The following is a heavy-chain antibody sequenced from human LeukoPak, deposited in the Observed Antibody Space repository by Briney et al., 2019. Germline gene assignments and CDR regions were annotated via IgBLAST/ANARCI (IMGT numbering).Heavy chain of an antibody. V-gene: IGHV1-18*01. J-gene: IGHJ4*02. D-gene: IGHD3-22*01. CDR2: ISAYNGNT. Sequence: ASVKVSCKASGYTFTSYGISWVRQAPGQGLEWVGWISAYNGNTNYAQKFQGRVTITADESTSTAYMELSSLRSEDTAVYYCARESLLRDYYDSSGYYYFDYWGQGTLVTVSS. CDR3: ARESLLRDYYDSSGYYYFDY. CDR1: GYTFTSYG.